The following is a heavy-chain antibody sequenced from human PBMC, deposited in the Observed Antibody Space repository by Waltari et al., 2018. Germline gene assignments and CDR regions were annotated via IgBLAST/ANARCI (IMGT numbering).Heavy chain of an antibody. Sequence: QVQLLQWGAGLLKPSETLSLTCAVYGGSFSGYYWSWLRQLPGEGLEWLGEINHNASPDYDPSLKSRANISIETTKNQFALKLDSGTAADTGVYYCARGWLQVAPPYYYYMDVWDRGTAVTVSS. J-gene: IGHJ6*03. V-gene: IGHV4-34*01. D-gene: IGHD6-19*01. CDR2: INHNASP. CDR3: ARGWLQVAPPYYYYMDV. CDR1: GGSFSGYY.